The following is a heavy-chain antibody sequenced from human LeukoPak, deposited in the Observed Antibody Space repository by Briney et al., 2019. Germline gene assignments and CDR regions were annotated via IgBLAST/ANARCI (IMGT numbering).Heavy chain of an antibody. CDR2: INPNSGGT. V-gene: IGHV1-2*02. D-gene: IGHD4-17*01. CDR1: GYTFTGYY. Sequence: GASVKVSCKASGYTFTGYYTHWVRQAPGQGLEWMGWINPNSGGTNYAQKLQGRVTMTRDTSISTAYMELSRLRSDDTAVYYCARDRPHDYGDYGYYMDVWGKGTTVTISS. CDR3: ARDRPHDYGDYGYYMDV. J-gene: IGHJ6*03.